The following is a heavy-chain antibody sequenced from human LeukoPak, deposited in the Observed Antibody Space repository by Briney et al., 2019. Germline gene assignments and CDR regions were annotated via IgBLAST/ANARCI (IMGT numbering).Heavy chain of an antibody. CDR1: GVSISNYY. CDR2: IHTSGAS. J-gene: IGHJ4*02. D-gene: IGHD1-26*01. CDR3: ARLGSYNDF. Sequence: SETLSLTCTVSGVSISNYYWSWIRQTPEKGLEWVGHIHTSGASRYYPSLESRLTLSIDTSSNHLSLKLTSLPAADTAVYFCARLGSYNDFWGQGALVTVSS. V-gene: IGHV4-4*09.